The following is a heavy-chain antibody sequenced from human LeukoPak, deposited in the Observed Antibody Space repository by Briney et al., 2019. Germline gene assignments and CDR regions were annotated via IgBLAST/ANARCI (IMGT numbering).Heavy chain of an antibody. J-gene: IGHJ5*02. CDR2: IYYSGST. CDR3: ARAYYDFWSGYYTGLSFDP. D-gene: IGHD3-3*01. V-gene: IGHV4-59*01. CDR1: GGSINNYY. Sequence: SETLSLTCTVSGGSINNYYWTWIRQPPGKGLEWIGYIYYSGSTNYNPSLKSRVTISVDTSKNQFSLKLSSVTAADTAVYYCARAYYDFWSGYYTGLSFDPWGQGTLVTVSS.